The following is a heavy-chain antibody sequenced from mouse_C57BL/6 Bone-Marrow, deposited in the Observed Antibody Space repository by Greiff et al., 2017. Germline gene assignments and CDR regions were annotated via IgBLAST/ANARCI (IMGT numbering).Heavy chain of an antibody. D-gene: IGHD1-1*02. CDR3: ARWGGNGYDAMDY. V-gene: IGHV1-75*01. J-gene: IGHJ4*01. CDR1: GYTFTDYY. CDR2: IFPGSGST. Sequence: QVQLQQSGPELVKPGASVKISCKASGYTFTDYYINWVKQRPGQGLEWIGWIFPGSGSTYYNEKFKGKATLTVDKSSSTAYMLLSSLTSEDSAVYFWARWGGNGYDAMDYWGQGTSVTVSS.